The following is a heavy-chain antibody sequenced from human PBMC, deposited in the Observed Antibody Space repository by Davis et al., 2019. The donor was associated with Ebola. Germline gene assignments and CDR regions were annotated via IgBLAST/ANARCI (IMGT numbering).Heavy chain of an antibody. J-gene: IGHJ3*02. CDR1: GFTFGLSA. CDR2: ISGSGGAT. CDR3: AKDTSNIWFDI. V-gene: IGHV3-23*01. D-gene: IGHD1-26*01. Sequence: GESLKISCAASGFTFGLSAMSWVRQAPGKGLEWVSGISGSGGATYYADSVKGRFTISRDNSKNTLYLQMNGLRVDDTAIYYCAKDTSNIWFDIWGQGTMVTVSS.